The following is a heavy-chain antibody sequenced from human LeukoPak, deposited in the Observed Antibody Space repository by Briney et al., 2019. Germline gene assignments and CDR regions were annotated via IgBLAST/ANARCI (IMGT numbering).Heavy chain of an antibody. CDR1: GYTFTAHF. D-gene: IGHD3-16*02. V-gene: IGHV1-69*04. J-gene: IGHJ3*02. Sequence: SAQVSCKASGYTFTAHFIHWVRQAPGQGLEWMGRIIPTLDVANFAQKFKGRVTITADKFTNTAHLELSSLRSEDTAVYFCTREGVYSPDPTSYHRLPFDIWGKGTVVIVSS. CDR3: TREGVYSPDPTSYHRLPFDI. CDR2: IIPTLDVA.